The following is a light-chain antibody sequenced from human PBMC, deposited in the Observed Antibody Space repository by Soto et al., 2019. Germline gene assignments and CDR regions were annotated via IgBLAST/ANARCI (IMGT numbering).Light chain of an antibody. Sequence: EVVLTQSPGTLSLSAGERATLSCRASQSVSSNYLAWYQQKPGQSPRLLIYGASNRASGISDRFSGSGSGTDFTLTISRLEPEDFAVYYCQQYGSSPPFTFGPGTKVDIK. V-gene: IGKV3-20*01. CDR3: QQYGSSPPFT. J-gene: IGKJ3*01. CDR2: GAS. CDR1: QSVSSNY.